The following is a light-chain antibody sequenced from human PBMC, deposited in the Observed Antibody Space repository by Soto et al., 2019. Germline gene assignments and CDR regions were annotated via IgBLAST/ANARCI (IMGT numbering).Light chain of an antibody. V-gene: IGLV2-14*01. CDR2: EVS. J-gene: IGLJ1*01. Sequence: QSALTQPASVSGSPGQSITISCTGTSSDVGGYNYVSWYQQHPGKAPKLMIYEVSNRPSGVSNRFSGSKSGNTASLTISGLHAEDEADYYCSSYTSSSPYVFGTGTQLTVL. CDR3: SSYTSSSPYV. CDR1: SSDVGGYNY.